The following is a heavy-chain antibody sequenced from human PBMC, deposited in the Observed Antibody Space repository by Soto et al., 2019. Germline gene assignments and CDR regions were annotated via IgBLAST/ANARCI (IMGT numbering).Heavy chain of an antibody. J-gene: IGHJ4*02. D-gene: IGHD5-12*01. CDR1: GFTFSNSD. CDR2: VSWNGSRT. Sequence: VGSLRLSCAASGFTFSNSDMNWVRQAPGKGLEWVSGVSWNGSRTHYADSVKGRFIISRDNSRNFLYQQMNSLRPEDMAVYYCASGFDIVATMTTYYFDYWGQGTLVTVSS. CDR3: ASGFDIVATMTTYYFDY. V-gene: IGHV3-35*01.